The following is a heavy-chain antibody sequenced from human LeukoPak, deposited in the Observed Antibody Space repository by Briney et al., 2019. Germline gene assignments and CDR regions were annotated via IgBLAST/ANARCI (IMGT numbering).Heavy chain of an antibody. CDR3: ARHKTLRAYWYFDL. J-gene: IGHJ2*01. CDR2: GDYSGGT. V-gene: IGHV4-39*07. CDR1: GDSFTSVTDY. Sequence: SETLSLTCTVSGDSFTSVTDYWAWIRQPPGKGLEWIASGDYSGGTYYNPSLESRVAISADMSKNQISLKLTSVTGADTAVYYCARHKTLRAYWYFDLWGRGTLVTVSS. D-gene: IGHD3-16*01.